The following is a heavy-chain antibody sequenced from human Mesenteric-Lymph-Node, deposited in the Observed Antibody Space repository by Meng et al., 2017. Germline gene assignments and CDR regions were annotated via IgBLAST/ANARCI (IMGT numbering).Heavy chain of an antibody. D-gene: IGHD3-22*01. Sequence: ASVKVSCKASGYTFISYGISWVRQAPGQGLEWMGWISTYNGDTNYAQKFQDRVTMTTDTSTSTVYMELSSLRSEDTAVYYCAKSYYYDSSGYPRDAFDIWGQGTMVTVSS. V-gene: IGHV1-18*01. J-gene: IGHJ3*02. CDR1: GYTFISYG. CDR2: ISTYNGDT. CDR3: AKSYYYDSSGYPRDAFDI.